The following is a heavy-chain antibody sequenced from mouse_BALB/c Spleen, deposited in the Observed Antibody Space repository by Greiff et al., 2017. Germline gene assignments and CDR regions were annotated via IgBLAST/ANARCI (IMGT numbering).Heavy chain of an antibody. CDR1: GYTFTNYW. D-gene: IGHD1-1*01. J-gene: IGHJ3*01. Sequence: QVQLQQSGAELARPGASVKLSCKASGYTFTNYWLGWVKQRPGHGLEWIGDIYPGGGYTNYNEKFKGKATLTADTSSSTAYMQLSSLTSEDSAVYFCARPATVVARGFAYWGQGTLVTVSA. CDR2: IYPGGGYT. CDR3: ARPATVVARGFAY. V-gene: IGHV1-63*02.